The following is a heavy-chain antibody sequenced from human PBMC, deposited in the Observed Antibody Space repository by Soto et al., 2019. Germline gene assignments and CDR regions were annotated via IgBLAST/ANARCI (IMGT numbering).Heavy chain of an antibody. Sequence: QVQLVQSGAEVKKPGASVKVSCKASGYTFTSYDINWVRQATGPGLEWMGWMNPNSGNTGYAQKFQGSVTTTRNTSISTAYMELSSLRSEDTAVYYSTCGGREYSGSGPDMDVWGKRTTLTAAS. CDR2: MNPNSGNT. CDR3: TCGGREYSGSGPDMDV. J-gene: IGHJ6*03. CDR1: GYTFTSYD. V-gene: IGHV1-8*01. D-gene: IGHD6-6*01.